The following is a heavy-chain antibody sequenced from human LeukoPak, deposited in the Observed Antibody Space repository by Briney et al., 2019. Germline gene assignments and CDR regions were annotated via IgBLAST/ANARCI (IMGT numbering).Heavy chain of an antibody. CDR3: ARTNSGNYFDY. D-gene: IGHD1-26*01. V-gene: IGHV3-53*01. CDR1: GFTVSSNY. Sequence: PGGSLRLSCAASGFTVSSNYMSWVRQAPGKGLEWVSVIYSGGSTYYADSVKGRFTISRDNAKNSLYLQMNSLRAEDTAVYFCARTNSGNYFDYWGQGTLVTVSS. J-gene: IGHJ4*02. CDR2: IYSGGST.